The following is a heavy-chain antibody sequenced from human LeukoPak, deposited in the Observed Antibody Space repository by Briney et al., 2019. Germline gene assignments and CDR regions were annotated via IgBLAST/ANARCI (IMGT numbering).Heavy chain of an antibody. V-gene: IGHV4-34*01. CDR2: INHSGST. Sequence: SETLSLTCAVCGGSFSGYYWSWIRQPPGKGLEWIGEINHSGSTNYNPSLKSRVTISVDTSKNQFSLKLSSVTAADTAVYYCARVGRYYGSGSYPDYWGQGTLVTISS. J-gene: IGHJ4*02. CDR3: ARVGRYYGSGSYPDY. D-gene: IGHD3-10*01. CDR1: GGSFSGYY.